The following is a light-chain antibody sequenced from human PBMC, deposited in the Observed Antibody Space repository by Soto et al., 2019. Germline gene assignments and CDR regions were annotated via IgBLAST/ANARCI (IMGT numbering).Light chain of an antibody. Sequence: EIVLTQSPGTLSLSPGERATLSCRASQSVSSSYLAWYQQKPGQAPRLLIYGASSRATGIPDRFSGSGSETDVTLTISRVEPEDFAVYYCQQYGSSPLTFGGGTKVEIK. J-gene: IGKJ4*01. CDR3: QQYGSSPLT. CDR2: GAS. V-gene: IGKV3-20*01. CDR1: QSVSSSY.